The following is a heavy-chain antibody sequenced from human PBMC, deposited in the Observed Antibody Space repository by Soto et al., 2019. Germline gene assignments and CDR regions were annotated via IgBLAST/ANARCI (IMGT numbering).Heavy chain of an antibody. CDR3: ARQKCYISRPEKCYY. CDR1: GASISSGDYF. CDR2: IYDSGSS. Sequence: PSETLALTCTVSGASISSGDYFWGWIRQSPRKGLEWVGYIYDSGSSYYNPSLKSRVTMSVDTSKNQFCLKLRSVTAADTAEYYCARQKCYISRPEKCYYWGQRTLDSVSS. D-gene: IGHD6-6*01. J-gene: IGHJ4*01. V-gene: IGHV4-30-4*02.